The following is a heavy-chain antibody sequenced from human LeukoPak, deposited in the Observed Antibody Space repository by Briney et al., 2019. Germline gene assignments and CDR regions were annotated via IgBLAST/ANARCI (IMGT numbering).Heavy chain of an antibody. CDR1: GDSISSGDYY. CDR3: ARVGYYGSGSPSFDY. V-gene: IGHV4-61*02. D-gene: IGHD3-10*01. Sequence: KASETLSLTCTVSGDSISSGDYYWSWIRQPAGKGLEWIGRISSSGSTNYNPSLKSRITISVDTSKNQFSLKLSSVTAADTAVYYCARVGYYGSGSPSFDYWGQGTLVTVSS. CDR2: ISSSGST. J-gene: IGHJ4*02.